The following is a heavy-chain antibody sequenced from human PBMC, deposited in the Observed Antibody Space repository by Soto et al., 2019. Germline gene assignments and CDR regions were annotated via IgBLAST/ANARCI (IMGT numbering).Heavy chain of an antibody. J-gene: IGHJ6*02. V-gene: IGHV3-48*01. CDR2: ISSSSSTI. CDR3: ARESRGYCSGGSCHLSYYGMDV. Sequence: GGSLRLSCAASGFTFSSYSMNWVRQAPGMGLEWVSYISSSSSTIYYADSVKGRFTISRDNAKNSLYLQMNSLRAEDTAVYYCARESRGYCSGGSCHLSYYGMDVWGQGTTVTVSS. CDR1: GFTFSSYS. D-gene: IGHD2-15*01.